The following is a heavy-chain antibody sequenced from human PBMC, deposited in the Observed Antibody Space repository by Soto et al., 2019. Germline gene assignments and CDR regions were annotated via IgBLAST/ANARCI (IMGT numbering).Heavy chain of an antibody. D-gene: IGHD2-2*01. CDR1: GGSISSGGYY. Sequence: QVQLQESGPGLVKPSQTLSLTCTVSGGSISSGGYYWSWIRQHPGKGLEWIGYIYHSGTTYYNPYPKSRVTISVDTSKHQFSLKLTSVTAADTAVYYCARVRGNQLLWWFDPWGQGTLVTVSS. CDR3: ARVRGNQLLWWFDP. CDR2: IYHSGTT. V-gene: IGHV4-31*03. J-gene: IGHJ5*02.